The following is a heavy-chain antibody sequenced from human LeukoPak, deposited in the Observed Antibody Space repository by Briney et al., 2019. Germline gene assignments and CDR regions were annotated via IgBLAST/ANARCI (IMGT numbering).Heavy chain of an antibody. D-gene: IGHD4-17*01. CDR3: TTDALDDYGGYVYAFDI. CDR2: IKSKTDGGTT. V-gene: IGHV3-15*01. Sequence: GGSLRLSCAASGXTFSNAWMSWVRQAPGKGLEWVGRIKSKTDGGTTDYAAPVKGRFTISRDDSKNTLYLQMNSLKTEDTAVYYCTTDALDDYGGYVYAFDIWGQGTMVTVSS. J-gene: IGHJ3*02. CDR1: GXTFSNAW.